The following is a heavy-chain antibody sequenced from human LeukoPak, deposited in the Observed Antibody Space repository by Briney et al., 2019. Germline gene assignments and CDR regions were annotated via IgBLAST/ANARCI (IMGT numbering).Heavy chain of an antibody. Sequence: GGSLRLSCAASGFTFSSYAMSWVRQAPGKGLEWVSAISGSGGSTYYADSVKGRFTISRDNSKNTVYLQMNSLRAEDTAVYYCAKQRGYGGNPTLGYWGQGTLVTVSS. J-gene: IGHJ4*02. CDR1: GFTFSSYA. CDR3: AKQRGYGGNPTLGY. V-gene: IGHV3-23*01. CDR2: ISGSGGST. D-gene: IGHD4-23*01.